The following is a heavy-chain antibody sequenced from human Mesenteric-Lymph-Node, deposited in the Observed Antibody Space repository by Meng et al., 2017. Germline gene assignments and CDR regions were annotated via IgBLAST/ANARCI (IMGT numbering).Heavy chain of an antibody. CDR2: IYYSGST. V-gene: IGHV4-39*07. J-gene: IGHJ4*02. Sequence: SETLSLTCTVSGGSISSSSYYWGWIRQPPGKGLEWIGSIYYSGSTYYNPSLKSRVTISVDTSKNQFSLKLSSVTAADTAVYYCARTYYDSSGYYYYYYFDYWGQGTRVTVSS. CDR1: GGSISSSSYY. D-gene: IGHD3-22*01. CDR3: ARTYYDSSGYYYYYYFDY.